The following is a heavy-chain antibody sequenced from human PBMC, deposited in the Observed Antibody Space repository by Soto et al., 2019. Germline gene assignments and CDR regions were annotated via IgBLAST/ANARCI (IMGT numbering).Heavy chain of an antibody. D-gene: IGHD1-20*01. Sequence: SETPSLPCAVYGGCLSGYYCSWIRQFPGKGLEWIGEIYHSGSTRYNPSLKSRVTISADTSKNQFSLQLRSVTAADTAVYFCARGEAFDNYQARWGQGALVTVSS. CDR1: GGCLSGYY. J-gene: IGHJ4*02. V-gene: IGHV4-34*01. CDR2: IYHSGST. CDR3: ARGEAFDNYQAR.